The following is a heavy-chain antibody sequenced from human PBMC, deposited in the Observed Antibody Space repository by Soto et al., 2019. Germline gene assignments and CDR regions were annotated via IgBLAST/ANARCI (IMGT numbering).Heavy chain of an antibody. CDR1: GFTFSSYS. CDR3: ARESGVVVPAGIDY. CDR2: ISSSSSYI. D-gene: IGHD2-2*01. J-gene: IGHJ4*02. V-gene: IGHV3-21*01. Sequence: EMQLVECGGGLVKPGGSLRLSCAASGFTFSSYSMNWVRQAPGKGLEWVSSISSSSSYIYYADSVKGRFTISRDNAKNSLYLQMNSLRAEDTAVYYCARESGVVVPAGIDYWGQGTLVTVSS.